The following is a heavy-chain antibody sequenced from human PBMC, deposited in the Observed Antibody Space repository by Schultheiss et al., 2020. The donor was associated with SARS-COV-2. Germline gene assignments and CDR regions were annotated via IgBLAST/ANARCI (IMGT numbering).Heavy chain of an antibody. J-gene: IGHJ5*02. CDR3: ARGRWEVVVRVHWFDP. V-gene: IGHV1-69*01. CDR1: GGTFSSYA. Sequence: KISCKASGGTFSSYAISWVRQAPGQGLEWMGGIIPIFGTANYAQKFQGRVTITADESTSTAYMELSSLRSEDTAVYYCARGRWEVVVRVHWFDPWGQGTLVTVSS. D-gene: IGHD3-22*01. CDR2: IIPIFGTA.